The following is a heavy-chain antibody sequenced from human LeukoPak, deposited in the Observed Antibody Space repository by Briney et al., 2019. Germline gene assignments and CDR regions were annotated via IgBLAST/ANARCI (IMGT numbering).Heavy chain of an antibody. CDR3: ARIAAALGYYYYGMDV. D-gene: IGHD6-13*01. CDR1: GGSISSGGYY. V-gene: IGHV4-31*03. CDR2: IYYSGST. J-gene: IGHJ6*02. Sequence: SQTLSLTCTVSGGSISSGGYYWSWIRQHPGKGLEWIGYIYYSGSTYYNPSLKSRVTISVDTSKNQFSLKLSSVTAADTAVYYCARIAAALGYYYYGMDVWGQGTTVTVSS.